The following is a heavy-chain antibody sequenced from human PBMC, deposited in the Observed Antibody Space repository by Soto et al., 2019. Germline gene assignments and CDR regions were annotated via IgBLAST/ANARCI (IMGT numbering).Heavy chain of an antibody. J-gene: IGHJ6*02. CDR3: ARDREVAAPGTVETNYYYGMDV. D-gene: IGHD6-13*01. CDR1: GGNFRSQS. V-gene: IGHV1-69*08. Sequence: QVQLVQSGAEVKKPGSSVKVSCKASGGNFRSQSISISWVRQAPGQGLEWMGRIIPVLGVANYAQKFQGRVTITAAKSTSTGHVEMRSLRSEDTATYYCARDREVAAPGTVETNYYYGMDVWGQGTTVTVSS. CDR2: IIPVLGVA.